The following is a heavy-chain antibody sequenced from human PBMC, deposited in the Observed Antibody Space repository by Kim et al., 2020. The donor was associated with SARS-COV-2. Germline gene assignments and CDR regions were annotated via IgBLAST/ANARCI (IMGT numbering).Heavy chain of an antibody. CDR3: ARVRHSYGYEFDY. J-gene: IGHJ4*02. D-gene: IGHD5-18*01. CDR1: GYTFTGYY. CDR2: INPNSGGT. Sequence: ASVKVSCKASGYTFTGYYMHWVRQAPGQGLEWMGWINPNSGGTNYAQKFQGRVTMTRDTSISTAYMELSRLRSDDTAVYYCARVRHSYGYEFDYWGQGTLVTVSS. V-gene: IGHV1-2*02.